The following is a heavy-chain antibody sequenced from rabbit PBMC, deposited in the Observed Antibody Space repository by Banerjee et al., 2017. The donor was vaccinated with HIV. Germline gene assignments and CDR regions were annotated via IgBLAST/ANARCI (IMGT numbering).Heavy chain of an antibody. CDR1: GFSFSSSYW. CDR3: ARDLAGVIGWNFNL. CDR2: IYGGSSGST. D-gene: IGHD4-1*01. Sequence: EESGGDLVKPEGSLTLTCTASGFSFSSSYWICWVRQAPGKGLEWIACIYGGSSGSTVYATWAKGRFTISRTSSTTVTLQMTSLTAADTASYFCARDLAGVIGWNFNLWGPGTLVTVS. J-gene: IGHJ4*01. V-gene: IGHV1S45*01.